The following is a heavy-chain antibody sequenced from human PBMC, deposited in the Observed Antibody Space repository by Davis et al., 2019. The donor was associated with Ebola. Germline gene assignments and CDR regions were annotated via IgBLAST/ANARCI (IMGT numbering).Heavy chain of an antibody. D-gene: IGHD3-22*01. CDR3: ARVGYYYDSSGYYSGAFDI. Sequence: GESLKISCAASGFTFSSYSMNWVRQAPGKGLEWVSSISSSSSYIYYADSVKGRFTISRDNAKNSLYLQMNSLRAEDTAVYYCARVGYYYDSSGYYSGAFDIWGQGTMVTVSS. CDR1: GFTFSSYS. J-gene: IGHJ3*02. V-gene: IGHV3-21*01. CDR2: ISSSSSYI.